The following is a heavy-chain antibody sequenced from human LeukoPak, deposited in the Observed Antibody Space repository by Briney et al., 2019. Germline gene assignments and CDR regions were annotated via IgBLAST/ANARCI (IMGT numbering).Heavy chain of an antibody. J-gene: IGHJ6*04. CDR3: ARNGILGIAAAVDV. CDR1: GSTFSTYG. Sequence: PGGSLRLSCAASGSTFSTYGIHWVRQAPGKGLEWVAFIRYDGSNKYYADSVKGRFTISKDNSKNTLFLQMNSLRPEDTAVYYCARNGILGIAAAVDVWGKGTTVTVSS. CDR2: IRYDGSNK. D-gene: IGHD6-13*01. V-gene: IGHV3-30*02.